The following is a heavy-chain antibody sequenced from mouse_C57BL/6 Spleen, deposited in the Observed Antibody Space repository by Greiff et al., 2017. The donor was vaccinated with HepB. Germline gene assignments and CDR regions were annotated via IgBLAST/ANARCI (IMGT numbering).Heavy chain of an antibody. CDR1: GYTFTDYE. J-gene: IGHJ1*03. CDR3: TKNSNWSYWYFDV. Sequence: QVQLKQSGAELVRPGASVTLSCKASGYTFTDYEMHWVKQTPVHGLEWIGAIDPETGGTAYNQKFKGKAILTADKSSSTAYMELRSLTSEDSAVYYCTKNSNWSYWYFDVWGTGTTVTVSS. V-gene: IGHV1-15*01. D-gene: IGHD2-5*01. CDR2: IDPETGGT.